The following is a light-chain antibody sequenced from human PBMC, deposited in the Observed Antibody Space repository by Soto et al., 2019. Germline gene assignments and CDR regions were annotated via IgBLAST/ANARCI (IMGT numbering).Light chain of an antibody. CDR2: DAS. CDR3: QQRSNSFT. V-gene: IGKV3-11*01. Sequence: EIVLTQSPATLSLSPGERATLSCRASQSVSSYLAWYQQKPGQAPRLLIYDASNRATGIPARFSGSGSGTDFTLTISSLAPEGFAVYYCQQRSNSFTFGPGTKVDIK. CDR1: QSVSSY. J-gene: IGKJ3*01.